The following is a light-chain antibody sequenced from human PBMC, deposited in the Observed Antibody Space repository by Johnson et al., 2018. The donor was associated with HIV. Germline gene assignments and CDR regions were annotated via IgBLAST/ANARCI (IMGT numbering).Light chain of an antibody. CDR1: SSNIGNNY. CDR2: ENN. J-gene: IGLJ1*01. V-gene: IGLV1-51*02. Sequence: QSVLTQPPSVSAAPGQKVTISCSGSSSNIGNNYVSWYQQLPGTAPKLLIYENNKRPSGIPDRFSGSKSGTSATLGITGLQTGVEADYYCGTWDSSLSAYVFVTGTNVTVL. CDR3: GTWDSSLSAYV.